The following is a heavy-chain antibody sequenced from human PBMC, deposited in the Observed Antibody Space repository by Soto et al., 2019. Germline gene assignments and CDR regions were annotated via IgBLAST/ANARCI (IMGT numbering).Heavy chain of an antibody. CDR2: IIPIFGTA. J-gene: IGHJ5*02. V-gene: IGHV1-69*13. CDR3: ARDLGLGYCSGGSCYSEGGRDWFDP. Sequence: SVKVSCKASGGTFSSYAISWVRQAPGQGLEWMGGIIPIFGTANYAQKFQGRVTVTADESTSTAYMELSSLRSEDTAVYYCARDLGLGYCSGGSCYSEGGRDWFDPWGQGTLVTVSS. CDR1: GGTFSSYA. D-gene: IGHD2-15*01.